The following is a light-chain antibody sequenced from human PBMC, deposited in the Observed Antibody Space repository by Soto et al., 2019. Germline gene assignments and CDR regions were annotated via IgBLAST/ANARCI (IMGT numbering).Light chain of an antibody. CDR1: QTISSNN. J-gene: IGKJ1*01. V-gene: IGKV3-20*01. CDR3: QQFGSWT. CDR2: GTS. Sequence: EIVLTQSPGTLSVSPGERATLSCRASQTISSNNLAWYQQKPGQAPSLLIYGTSSRATGIPDRFSGSGAGTDFTLTSSRLEPEDSAMYYCQQFGSWTFGQGTKVEI.